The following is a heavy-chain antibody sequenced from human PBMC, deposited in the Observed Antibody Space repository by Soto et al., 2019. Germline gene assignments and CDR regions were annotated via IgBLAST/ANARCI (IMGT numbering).Heavy chain of an antibody. CDR1: GYSFTSYW. CDR2: IDPSDSYT. V-gene: IGHV5-10-1*01. Sequence: GESLKISCKGSGYSFTSYWISWVRQMPGKGLEWMGRIDPSDSYTNYSPSFQGHVTISADKSISTAYLQWSSLKASDTAMYYCARHFIAAPALGPFDIWGQGTMVTVSS. J-gene: IGHJ3*02. D-gene: IGHD6-6*01. CDR3: ARHFIAAPALGPFDI.